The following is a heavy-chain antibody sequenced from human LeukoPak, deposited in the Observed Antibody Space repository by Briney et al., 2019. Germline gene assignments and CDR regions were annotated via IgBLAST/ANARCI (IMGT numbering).Heavy chain of an antibody. J-gene: IGHJ4*02. Sequence: GGSLRLSCAASGFTFSSYSMNWVRQAPGKGLEWVSSISSSSIYIYYADSLKGRFTISRDNAKNSLYLQMNSLTVEDTAVYYCARDMGWQQFDQWGQGTLVTVSS. CDR3: ARDMGWQQFDQ. CDR2: ISSSSIYI. D-gene: IGHD5-24*01. V-gene: IGHV3-21*01. CDR1: GFTFSSYS.